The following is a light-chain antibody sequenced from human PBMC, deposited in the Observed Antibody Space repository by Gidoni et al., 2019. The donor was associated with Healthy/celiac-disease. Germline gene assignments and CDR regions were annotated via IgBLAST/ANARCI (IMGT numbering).Light chain of an antibody. J-gene: IGKJ2*01. Sequence: EIQMTHSPSSLSASVGDRVTITCRASQSISSYLNWYQQKPGKAPKLLIYAASSLQSGVPSRFSGSGSGTDFTLTISSLQPEDFATYYCQQSYSTPDTFXQXTKLEIK. CDR1: QSISSY. CDR3: QQSYSTPDT. CDR2: AAS. V-gene: IGKV1-39*01.